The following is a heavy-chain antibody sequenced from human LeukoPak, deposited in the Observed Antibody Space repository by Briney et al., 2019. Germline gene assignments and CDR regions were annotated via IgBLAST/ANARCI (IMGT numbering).Heavy chain of an antibody. D-gene: IGHD3-22*01. J-gene: IGHJ4*02. CDR2: INPSGGST. V-gene: IGHV1-46*01. Sequence: GGSLRLSCAASGYTFTSYYMPWVRQAPGQGLEWMGIINPSGGSTSYAQKFQGRVTMTRDTSTSTVYMELSSLRSEDTAVYYCARRLLYDSSGLNYWGQGTLVTVSS. CDR3: ARRLLYDSSGLNY. CDR1: GYTFTSYY.